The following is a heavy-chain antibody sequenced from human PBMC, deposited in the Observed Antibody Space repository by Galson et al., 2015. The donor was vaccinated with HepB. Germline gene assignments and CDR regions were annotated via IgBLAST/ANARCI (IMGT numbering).Heavy chain of an antibody. CDR3: ARGSSGVINY. J-gene: IGHJ4*02. CDR1: GFIFSNYD. V-gene: IGHV3-33*01. CDR2: IWFDGSNK. Sequence: SLRLSCAASGFIFSNYDMYWVRQAPGKGLEWVAVIWFDGSNKFYADSVEGRFTISRDNSRNTLYLQMNSLRAEDTAVYYCARGSSGVINYWGQGTLVPVSS. D-gene: IGHD6-19*01.